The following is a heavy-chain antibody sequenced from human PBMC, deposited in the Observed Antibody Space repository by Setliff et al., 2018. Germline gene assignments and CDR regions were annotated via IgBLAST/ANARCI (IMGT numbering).Heavy chain of an antibody. CDR2: INHSGST. CDR3: ARAPDSGTYYNLYPYYNDV. CDR1: GGSFSGYY. D-gene: IGHD1-26*01. Sequence: SETLSLTCAVYGGSFSGYYWSWIRQPPGKGLEWIGEINHSGSTNYNPSLKSRFTISVDTSKNQFSLRLSSLTAADTAVYYCARAPDSGTYYNLYPYYNDVWGKGTTVTVSS. J-gene: IGHJ6*03. V-gene: IGHV4-34*01.